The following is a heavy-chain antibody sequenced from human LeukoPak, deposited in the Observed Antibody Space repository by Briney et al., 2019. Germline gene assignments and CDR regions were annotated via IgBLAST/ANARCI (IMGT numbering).Heavy chain of an antibody. CDR2: IYYSGST. J-gene: IGHJ5*02. V-gene: IGHV4-59*01. CDR3: ARTEHSNWFDP. CDR1: GGSISSYY. Sequence: SETLSLTCTVSGGSISSYYWSWIRQPPGKGLEWIGYIYYSGSTNYNPSLKSRVTISVDTSKNQFSLKLSSVTAADTAVYYCARTEHSNWFDPWGQGTLVTVSS. D-gene: IGHD1-14*01.